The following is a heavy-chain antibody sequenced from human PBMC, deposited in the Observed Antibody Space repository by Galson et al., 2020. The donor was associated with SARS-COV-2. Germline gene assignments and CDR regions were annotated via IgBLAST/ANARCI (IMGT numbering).Heavy chain of an antibody. CDR2: INRDGSTT. J-gene: IGHJ4*02. Sequence: GESLKISCAASGLTISSNWMHWVRQAPGKGPVWVAQINRDGSTTRYADSVKGRFTISRDNAKNTLYLQMNSLRAEDTAVYYCASVGVTLDQWGQGTLVTVSS. CDR1: GLTISSNW. D-gene: IGHD2-21*02. CDR3: ASVGVTLDQ. V-gene: IGHV3-74*01.